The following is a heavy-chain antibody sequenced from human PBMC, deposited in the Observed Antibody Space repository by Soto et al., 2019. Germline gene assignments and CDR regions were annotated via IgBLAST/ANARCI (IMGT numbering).Heavy chain of an antibody. CDR3: ARQGRIAVAGTGSWFDP. CDR2: IYYSGST. Sequence: SETLSLTCTVSGGSISSSSYYWGWIRQPPGKGLEWIGSIYYSGSTYYNPSLKSRVTISVDTSKNQFSLKLSSVTAADTAVYYCARQGRIAVAGTGSWFDPWGQGTLVTVSS. D-gene: IGHD6-19*01. J-gene: IGHJ5*02. V-gene: IGHV4-39*01. CDR1: GGSISSSSYY.